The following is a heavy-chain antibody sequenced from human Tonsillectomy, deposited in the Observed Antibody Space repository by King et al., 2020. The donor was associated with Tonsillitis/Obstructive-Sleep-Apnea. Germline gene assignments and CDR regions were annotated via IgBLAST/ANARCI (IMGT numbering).Heavy chain of an antibody. CDR1: GGSFSGDY. D-gene: IGHD6-13*01. Sequence: VQLQQCGAGLLKPSETLSLTCAVYGGSFSGDYWSWIRQPPGKGLEWIGEIDHSGRTDYNPSLKSRVTTSVDASKNQFSLQLSTVTAADTAVYYCATKGSSRGPFDYWGQGTLVTVSS. CDR3: ATKGSSRGPFDY. CDR2: IDHSGRT. V-gene: IGHV4-34*01. J-gene: IGHJ4*02.